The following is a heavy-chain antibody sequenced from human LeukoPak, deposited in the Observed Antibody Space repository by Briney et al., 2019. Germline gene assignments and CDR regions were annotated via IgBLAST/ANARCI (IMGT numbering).Heavy chain of an antibody. J-gene: IGHJ3*02. Sequence: SETLSLTCPVSGASIRSDYWSWIRQPPGEGLEWIGNIYYSGSTSYNPSLKGRVTISVDTSKNQFSLKLTSVTAADTAVYYCARLITCGGDCYDAFDIWGQGTMVTVSS. V-gene: IGHV4-59*01. CDR3: ARLITCGGDCYDAFDI. CDR2: IYYSGST. D-gene: IGHD2-21*02. CDR1: GASIRSDY.